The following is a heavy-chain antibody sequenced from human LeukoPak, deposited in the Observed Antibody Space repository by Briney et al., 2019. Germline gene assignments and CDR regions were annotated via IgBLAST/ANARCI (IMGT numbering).Heavy chain of an antibody. CDR2: IYYSGST. Sequence: SETLSLTCTVSGGSISSYYWSWIRQPPGKGLEWIGYIYYSGSTNYNPSLKSRVTISVDRSKNQLSLKLSSVTAADTAVYYCARDEAGFGTTPLDYWGQGTLVTVSS. D-gene: IGHD2-8*01. J-gene: IGHJ4*02. V-gene: IGHV4-59*01. CDR1: GGSISSYY. CDR3: ARDEAGFGTTPLDY.